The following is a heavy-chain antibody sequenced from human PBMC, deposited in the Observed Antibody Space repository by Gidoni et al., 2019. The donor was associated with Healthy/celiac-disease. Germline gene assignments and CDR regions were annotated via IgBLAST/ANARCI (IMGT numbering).Heavy chain of an antibody. CDR3: ARGSWLYYYYGMDV. V-gene: IGHV4-34*01. CDR1: GGSFSGYY. D-gene: IGHD3-9*01. J-gene: IGHJ6*02. Sequence: QVQLQQWGAGLLKPSETLSLTCAVYGGSFSGYYWSWTRQPPGKGLEWIGEINHSGSTNYNPSLKSRVTISVDTSKNQFSLKLSSVTAADTAVYYCARGSWLYYYYGMDVWGQGTTVTVSS. CDR2: INHSGST.